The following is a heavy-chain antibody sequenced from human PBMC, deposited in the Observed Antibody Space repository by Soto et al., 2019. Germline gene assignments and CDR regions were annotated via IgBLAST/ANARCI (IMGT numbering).Heavy chain of an antibody. CDR2: THHRGYI. D-gene: IGHD5-12*01. CDR1: SAPITKYY. Sequence: QAQLQESGPGLVKPSETLSLTCTVSSAPITKYYCGWARQAPGRGLEGIVFTHHRGYISYSPSLKSRGTFSVDPSKNQVPLKLTSVTAADTAVHYWGWLQNSNHWCFDSWGQGDLVTVSS. V-gene: IGHV4-4*09. J-gene: IGHJ4*02. CDR3: GWLQNSNHWCFDS.